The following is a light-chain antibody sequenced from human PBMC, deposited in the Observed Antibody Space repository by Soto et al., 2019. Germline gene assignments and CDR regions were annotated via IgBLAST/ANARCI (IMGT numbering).Light chain of an antibody. Sequence: DIPMTQSPSTLSASVGDRVTITCRASPSISSWLAWYQQKPGKAPKLLLYKASSLESGVPSRFSGSGSGTEFTITISSLQPDDFATYFCQQYKADSTFGQWTKLEIK. CDR3: QQYKADST. V-gene: IGKV1-5*03. CDR2: KAS. J-gene: IGKJ2*01. CDR1: PSISSW.